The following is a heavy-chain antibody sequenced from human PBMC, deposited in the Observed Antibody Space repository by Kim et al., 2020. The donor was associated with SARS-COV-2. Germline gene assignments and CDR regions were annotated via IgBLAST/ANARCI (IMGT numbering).Heavy chain of an antibody. Sequence: SETLSLTCAVYGGSFSGYYWSWIRQPPGKGLEWIGEINHSGSTNYKPSLKSLVTISVDTSKNQFSLKLSRVTAADTAEYYCARAREEYYYDSSGYYDYWGQGNLVTVSS. D-gene: IGHD3-22*01. J-gene: IGHJ4*02. V-gene: IGHV4-34*01. CDR1: GGSFSGYY. CDR3: ARAREEYYYDSSGYYDY. CDR2: INHSGST.